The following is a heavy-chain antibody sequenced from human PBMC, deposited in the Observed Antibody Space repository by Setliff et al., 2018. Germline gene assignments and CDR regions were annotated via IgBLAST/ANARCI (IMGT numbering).Heavy chain of an antibody. CDR3: SRLVRYCTSTTCQRASGGEF. V-gene: IGHV1-18*01. D-gene: IGHD2-2*01. CDR1: GYTFTDYG. Sequence: ASVKVSCKASGYTFTDYGITWVRQAPGQGLEWVGRISVYDGSTKYVEKFQGRVTMTTDTSTNTAYMELRSLESDDTAVYYCSRLVRYCTSTTCQRASGGEFWGQGTLVTVSS. CDR2: ISVYDGST. J-gene: IGHJ4*02.